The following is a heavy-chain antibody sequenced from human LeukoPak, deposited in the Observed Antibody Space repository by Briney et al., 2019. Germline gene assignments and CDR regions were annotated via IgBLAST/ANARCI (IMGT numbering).Heavy chain of an antibody. D-gene: IGHD5-12*01. CDR2: IYPGDSDT. J-gene: IGHJ6*02. V-gene: IGHV5-51*01. CDR1: GYSFTSYW. CDR3: ARHTSGYSGYEANYYGMDV. Sequence: GESLKISCKGSGYSFTSYWIGWVRQMPGKGLEWMGIIYPGDSDTRYSPSFQGQVTISADKSISTAYLQWNSLKASDTAMYYCARHTSGYSGYEANYYGMDVWGQGTTVTVSS.